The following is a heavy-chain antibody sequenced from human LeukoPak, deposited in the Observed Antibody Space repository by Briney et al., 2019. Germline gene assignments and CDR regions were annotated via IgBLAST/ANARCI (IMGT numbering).Heavy chain of an antibody. CDR1: GYTFTNYG. CDR3: ARDDDYGDYGQWFDP. V-gene: IGHV1-18*01. D-gene: IGHD4-17*01. Sequence: ASVKVSCKASGYTFTNYGISWVRQAPGQGLEWMGWISAYNGNTNYAQKLQGRVTMTTDTSTSTAYMELRSLRSDDTAVYYCARDDDYGDYGQWFDPWGQGTLVTVSS. J-gene: IGHJ5*02. CDR2: ISAYNGNT.